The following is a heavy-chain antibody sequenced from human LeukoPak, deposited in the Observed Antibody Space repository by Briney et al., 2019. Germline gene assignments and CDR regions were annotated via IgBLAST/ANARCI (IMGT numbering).Heavy chain of an antibody. CDR3: ARGTSYSYGPRPKYYFDY. J-gene: IGHJ4*02. CDR2: INHSGST. CDR1: GGSFSGYY. V-gene: IGHV4-34*01. D-gene: IGHD5-18*01. Sequence: PSETLSLTCAVYGGSFSGYYWSWIRQPPGKGLEWIGEINHSGSTNYNPSLKSRVTISVDTSKTRFSLKLSSVTAPDTAVYYCARGTSYSYGPRPKYYFDYWGQGTLVTVSS.